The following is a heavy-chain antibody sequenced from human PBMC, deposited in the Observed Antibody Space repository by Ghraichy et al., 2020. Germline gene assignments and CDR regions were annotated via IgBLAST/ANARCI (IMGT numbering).Heavy chain of an antibody. J-gene: IGHJ4*02. CDR3: NRGPLTGTSGPSDY. D-gene: IGHD1-7*01. CDR1: GYIFTSHY. Sequence: ASVKVSCKASGYIFTSHYMLWVRLAPGQGLEWMGIINPSGGSSYYAQKFQGRVTMTRDTLTNTLYMEMSSLRSEDTAVYYCNRGPLTGTSGPSDYWGQGTLVTVSS. CDR2: INPSGGSS. V-gene: IGHV1-46*03.